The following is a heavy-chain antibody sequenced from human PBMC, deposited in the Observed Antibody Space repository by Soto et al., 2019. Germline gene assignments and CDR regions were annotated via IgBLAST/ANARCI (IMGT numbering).Heavy chain of an antibody. CDR1: GGAFSSYA. D-gene: IGHD6-19*01. CDR3: ARVASIAVDGPFDP. J-gene: IGHJ5*02. CDR2: IIPIFGTA. V-gene: IGHV1-69*13. Sequence: SGKVSCRASGGAFSSYAISWVRQAPAQGREWMGGIIPIFGTANYAQKFQGRVTITADESTSTAYMALSSLRSEDTAVYYCARVASIAVDGPFDPWGRGTLNKVSS.